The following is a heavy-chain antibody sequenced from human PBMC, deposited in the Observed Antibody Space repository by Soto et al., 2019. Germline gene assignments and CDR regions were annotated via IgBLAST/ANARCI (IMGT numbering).Heavy chain of an antibody. D-gene: IGHD3-22*01. CDR2: ISYDGRNK. V-gene: IGHV3-30*18. CDR1: GHTFSSYG. Sequence: QVQLVESGGGVVQPGRSLIVSCAASGHTFSSYGMHWVRQAPGKGLEWVAAISYDGRNKNYADSVEGRFTISRDNSKNTLYLQMNSLKAEVTAVYYCAKDTYYHDSSGYYTFGYWGQGTLVTVSS. J-gene: IGHJ4*02. CDR3: AKDTYYHDSSGYYTFGY.